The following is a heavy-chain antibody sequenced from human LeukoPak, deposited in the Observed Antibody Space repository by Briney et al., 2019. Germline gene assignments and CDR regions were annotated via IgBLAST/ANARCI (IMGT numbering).Heavy chain of an antibody. J-gene: IGHJ4*02. Sequence: GSLRLSCAASGFTFSSYSMNWVRQPPGKGLEWIGSVYYSGSTYYNPSLKSRVTISVDTSRTHFSLKLSSVTAADTAVYYCARQYGSSPIDYWGQGTLVTVSS. CDR1: GFTFSSYSMN. V-gene: IGHV4-39*01. D-gene: IGHD6-13*01. CDR2: VYYSGST. CDR3: ARQYGSSPIDY.